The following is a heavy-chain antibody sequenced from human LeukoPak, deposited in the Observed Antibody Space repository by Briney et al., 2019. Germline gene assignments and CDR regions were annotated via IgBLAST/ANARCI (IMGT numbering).Heavy chain of an antibody. J-gene: IGHJ4*02. Sequence: GGSLRLSCAASGFTFNNYAMGWVRQAPGKGLEWVSGISGGGARTYYPDSVKGRFTISRDNSKNTLYLQMNSLRAEDTAVYYCAKDSSYYYGSTCYIDYWGQGALVTVSS. V-gene: IGHV3-23*01. CDR3: AKDSSYYYGSTCYIDY. D-gene: IGHD3-22*01. CDR2: ISGGGART. CDR1: GFTFNNYA.